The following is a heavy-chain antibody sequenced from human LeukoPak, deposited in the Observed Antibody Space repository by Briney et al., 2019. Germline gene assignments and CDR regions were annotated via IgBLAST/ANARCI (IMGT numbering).Heavy chain of an antibody. D-gene: IGHD6-25*01. CDR2: ISAYNGNT. CDR1: GYTFTTDV. V-gene: IGHV1-18*01. Sequence: ASVKVSCKASGYTFTTDVFSWVRQAPGQELEWMGWISAYNGNTNYLHKLQGRVTMTTDTSTNTAYMELRSLTSDKTAVYNCARDNISSGQFFDYWGQGTLVTVSS. J-gene: IGHJ4*02. CDR3: ARDNISSGQFFDY.